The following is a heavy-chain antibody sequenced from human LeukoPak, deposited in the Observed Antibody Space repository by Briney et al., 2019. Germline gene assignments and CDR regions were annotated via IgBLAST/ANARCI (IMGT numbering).Heavy chain of an antibody. D-gene: IGHD2/OR15-2a*01. CDR2: IHYSGTT. V-gene: IGHV4-59*11. CDR3: ARKNDFEI. Sequence: SETLSLTCTVSGGSFSSHYWTWIRQPPGKGLEWIGCIHYSGTTFYNPSLKSRLSISVDTSKNQFSLRLTSVTAADTAVYYCARKNDFEIWGQGTLVTVSS. J-gene: IGHJ3*02. CDR1: GGSFSSHY.